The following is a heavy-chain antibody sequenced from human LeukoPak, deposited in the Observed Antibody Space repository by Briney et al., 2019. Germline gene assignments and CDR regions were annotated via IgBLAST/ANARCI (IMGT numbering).Heavy chain of an antibody. V-gene: IGHV3-48*03. Sequence: GGSLRLSCAASGFTFSSYEMNWVRQAPGKGLEWVSYISSSGSTIYYADSVKDRFTISRDNAKNSLYLQMNSLRAEDTAVYYCAKRRDNYYDSSGYYSGGLDYWGQGTLVTVSS. D-gene: IGHD3-22*01. CDR2: ISSSGSTI. J-gene: IGHJ4*02. CDR1: GFTFSSYE. CDR3: AKRRDNYYDSSGYYSGGLDY.